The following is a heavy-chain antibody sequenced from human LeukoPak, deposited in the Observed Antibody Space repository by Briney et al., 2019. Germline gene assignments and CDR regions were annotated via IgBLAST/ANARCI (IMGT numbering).Heavy chain of an antibody. CDR2: IYHSGST. CDR1: GYSISSGYH. J-gene: IGHJ6*03. CDR3: ARDQPLYGDYEYYYYYMDV. V-gene: IGHV4-38-2*02. D-gene: IGHD4-17*01. Sequence: SETLSLTCTVSGYSISSGYHRGWIRHPPGKGLEWIGSIYHSGSTYYNPSLKSRVTISVDTSKNQFSLKLSSVTAADTAVYYCARDQPLYGDYEYYYYYMDVWGKGTTVTIPS.